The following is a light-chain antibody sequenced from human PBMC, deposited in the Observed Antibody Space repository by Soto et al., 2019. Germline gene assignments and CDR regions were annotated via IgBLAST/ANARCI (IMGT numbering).Light chain of an antibody. CDR2: DVS. V-gene: IGLV2-14*01. Sequence: QSALTQPASVSGSPGQSITISCTGTSSDVGGYNYVSWYQQHPGKAPKVMIYDVSNRPSGVSNRFSGSKSGNTASLTISGLQAEDEADYYCSSYTPNSTLIFGGGTKVTVL. CDR1: SSDVGGYNY. CDR3: SSYTPNSTLI. J-gene: IGLJ2*01.